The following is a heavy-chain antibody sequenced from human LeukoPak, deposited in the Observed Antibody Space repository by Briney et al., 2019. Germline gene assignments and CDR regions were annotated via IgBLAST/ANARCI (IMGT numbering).Heavy chain of an antibody. CDR3: AKDTVASSFDH. CDR1: GFTLSSDW. J-gene: IGHJ4*02. V-gene: IGHV3-74*01. D-gene: IGHD5-12*01. CDR2: ISRESDGSGT. Sequence: GGSLRLSCAGSGFTLSSDWAHWVRHVPGKGLVWVARISRESDGSGTNYADSVKGRFSISRDRATNTVHLQMNSLRAEDTAVYYCAKDTVASSFDHWGQGTLVTVSS.